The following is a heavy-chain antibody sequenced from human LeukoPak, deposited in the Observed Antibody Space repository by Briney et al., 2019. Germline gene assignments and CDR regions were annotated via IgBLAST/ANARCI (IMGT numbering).Heavy chain of an antibody. Sequence: GGSLRLSCAASGFTFSSYEMNWVRQAPGKGLEWVSYISSSGSTIYYADSVKGRFTISRNNAKNSLYLQMNSLRAEDTAVYYCARELRTYDSSGYYVPYYFDYWGQGTLVTVSS. V-gene: IGHV3-48*03. J-gene: IGHJ4*02. CDR2: ISSSGSTI. CDR1: GFTFSSYE. D-gene: IGHD3-22*01. CDR3: ARELRTYDSSGYYVPYYFDY.